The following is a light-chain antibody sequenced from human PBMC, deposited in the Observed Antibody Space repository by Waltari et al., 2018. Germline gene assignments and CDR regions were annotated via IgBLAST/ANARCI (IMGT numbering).Light chain of an antibody. CDR1: SPRSSY. V-gene: IGLV3-19*01. CDR3: NSRDSSGNHLV. Sequence: SSELTQDPAVSVALGQTVRIPCQGDSPRSSYASRYQQKPGQAPVLVIYGKNNRPPGIPDRFSGSSSGNTASLTITGAQAEDEADYYCNSRDSSGNHLVFGGGTKLTVL. CDR2: GKN. J-gene: IGLJ2*01.